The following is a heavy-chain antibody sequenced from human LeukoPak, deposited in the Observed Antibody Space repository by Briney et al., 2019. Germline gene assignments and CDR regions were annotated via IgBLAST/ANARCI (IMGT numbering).Heavy chain of an antibody. CDR2: IYYSGST. D-gene: IGHD6-6*01. V-gene: IGHV4-39*07. CDR1: GDSISSGNYY. J-gene: IGHJ3*02. CDR3: ARILEGGSSSGWGAFDI. Sequence: PSETLSLTCTVSGDSISSGNYYWGWIRQPPGKGLEWIGSIYYSGSTYYNPSLKSRVTMSVDTSKNQLSLTLRSVTAADTAVYYCARILEGGSSSGWGAFDIWGQGTMVTVSS.